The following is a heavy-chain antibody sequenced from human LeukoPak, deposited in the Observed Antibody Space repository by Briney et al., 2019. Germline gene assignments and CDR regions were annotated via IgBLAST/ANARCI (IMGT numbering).Heavy chain of an antibody. CDR3: ASGTVFGVITPQYFHY. CDR1: DGSIITPY. CDR2: VFYGGVT. D-gene: IGHD3-3*01. V-gene: IGHV4-59*11. J-gene: IGHJ4*02. Sequence: SETLSLTCSVSDGSIITPYWHWVRQSPGKGLEWIGFVFYGGVTNYNPSLKRRVTISLDTSKNQFSLKLTSVTAADTAVYYCASGTVFGVITPQYFHYWGQGTRVTVSS.